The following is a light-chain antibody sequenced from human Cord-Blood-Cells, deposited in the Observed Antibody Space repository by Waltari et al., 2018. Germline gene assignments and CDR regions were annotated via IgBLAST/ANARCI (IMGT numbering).Light chain of an antibody. CDR1: QSVSSSY. Sequence: EIALTQSPGILSLSPGERATLPGRDSQSVSSSYLAWYQQKPGQAPRLLIYVASSRTTGIPDRFSGSGSGTDFTLTISRLEPEGFAVYYCQQYGSSPPYTFGQGTKLEIK. J-gene: IGKJ2*01. V-gene: IGKV3-20*01. CDR2: VAS. CDR3: QQYGSSPPYT.